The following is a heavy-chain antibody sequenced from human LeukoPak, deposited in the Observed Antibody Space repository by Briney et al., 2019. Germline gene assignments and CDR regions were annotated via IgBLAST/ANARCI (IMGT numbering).Heavy chain of an antibody. V-gene: IGHV3-23*01. J-gene: IGHJ2*01. D-gene: IGHD3-10*01. CDR1: GFTFSSYA. CDR3: AKAYGSGPLRYFDL. CDR2: ISGSGGST. Sequence: PGGSLRLSCAASGFTFSSYAMSWVRQAPGKGLEWVSAISGSGGSTYYADSVKGRFTISRDNSKNTLYLQMNSLRAVDTAVYYCAKAYGSGPLRYFDLWGRGTLVTVSS.